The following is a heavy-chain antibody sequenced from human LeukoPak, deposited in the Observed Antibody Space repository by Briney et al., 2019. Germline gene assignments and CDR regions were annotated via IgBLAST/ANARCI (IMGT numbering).Heavy chain of an antibody. J-gene: IGHJ5*02. CDR2: INPNSGGT. D-gene: IGHD6-19*01. CDR3: ARGSLVAGNPDNWFDP. Sequence: ASVKVSCKASGYTFTGYYMHWVRQAPGQGPEWMGWINPNSGGTNYAQKFQGRVTMTRDTSISTAYMELSRLRSDDTAVYYCARGSLVAGNPDNWFDPWGQGTLVTVSS. CDR1: GYTFTGYY. V-gene: IGHV1-2*02.